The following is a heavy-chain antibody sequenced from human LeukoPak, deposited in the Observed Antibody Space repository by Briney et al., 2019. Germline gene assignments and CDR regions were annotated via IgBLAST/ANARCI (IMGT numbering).Heavy chain of an antibody. J-gene: IGHJ4*02. CDR3: ARDPPALEDFDY. CDR2: ISGRGNTI. V-gene: IGHV3-48*04. Sequence: GSLRLSCAASGFTFSSYNMNWVRQAPGKGLEWVSYISGRGNTIKYADSVKGRFTISRDNGKNSLYLHMSSLRAEDTAVYYCARDPPALEDFDYWGQGTRVTVSS. CDR1: GFTFSSYN.